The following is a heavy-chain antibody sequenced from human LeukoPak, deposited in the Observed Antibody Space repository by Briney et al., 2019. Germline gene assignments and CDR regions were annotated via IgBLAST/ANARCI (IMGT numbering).Heavy chain of an antibody. D-gene: IGHD6-13*01. Sequence: PGGSLRLSCAASGFSFSTYAMSWVRQAPGKGLEWVSAVSGSGGNTYYADSVQGRFTISRDNSKNTLYLQMNSLRAEDTAVYYCAESGTGPYPNWFDPWGQGTLVTVAS. CDR2: VSGSGGNT. J-gene: IGHJ5*02. V-gene: IGHV3-23*01. CDR3: AESGTGPYPNWFDP. CDR1: GFSFSTYA.